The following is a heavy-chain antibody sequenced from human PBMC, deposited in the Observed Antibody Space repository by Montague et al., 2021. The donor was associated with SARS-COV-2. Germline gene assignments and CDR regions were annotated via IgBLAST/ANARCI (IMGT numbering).Heavy chain of an antibody. V-gene: IGHV4-59*08. D-gene: IGHD3-10*01. Sequence: SETLSLTCTVAGGSVSRSYWNWIRQSPGKGLEWIGNIYYYGSVNYNPSLKSRLSISLDTSKNQLSLTLTSVTAADTATYYCARQITMVREPFDSWDQGTLVLVSS. CDR2: IYYYGSV. CDR3: ARQITMVREPFDS. J-gene: IGHJ4*02. CDR1: GGSVSRSY.